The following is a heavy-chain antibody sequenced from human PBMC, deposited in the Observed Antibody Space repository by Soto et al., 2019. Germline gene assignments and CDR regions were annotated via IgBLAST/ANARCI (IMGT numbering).Heavy chain of an antibody. J-gene: IGHJ3*02. CDR2: INPSGGST. D-gene: IGHD6-13*01. CDR3: AREEEYSTSWAI. Sequence: SSVRVSCRASGYTCTSCYMHWVRQAPGQGLEWMGIINPSGGSTSYAQKFQGRVTMTRDTSTSTVYMELSSLRSEDTAVYYCAREEEYSTSWAIWGQGTMVTVSS. CDR1: GYTCTSCY. V-gene: IGHV1-46*03.